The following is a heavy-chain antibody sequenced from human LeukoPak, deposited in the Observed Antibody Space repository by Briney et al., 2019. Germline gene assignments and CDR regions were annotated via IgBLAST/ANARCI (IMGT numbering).Heavy chain of an antibody. CDR3: ARVGAVAGLYFDY. D-gene: IGHD6-19*01. J-gene: IGHJ4*02. V-gene: IGHV4-34*01. Sequence: ASETLSLTCAVYGGSFSGYYWSWIRQPPGKGLEWIGEINHSGSTNYNPSLKSRVTISVDTSKNQFSLKLSSVTAADTAVYYCARVGAVAGLYFDYWGQGTLVTVSS. CDR2: INHSGST. CDR1: GGSFSGYY.